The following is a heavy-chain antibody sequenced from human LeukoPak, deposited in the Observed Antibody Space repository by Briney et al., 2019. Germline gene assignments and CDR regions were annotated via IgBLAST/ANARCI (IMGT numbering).Heavy chain of an antibody. D-gene: IGHD3-22*01. V-gene: IGHV1-2*02. CDR3: ARDINGYYYDSHGYYPTDL. CDR1: GYTFTVQY. CDR2: LNPGNGGT. J-gene: IGHJ5*02. Sequence: ASVKVSCKASGYTFTVQYIHWLRQAPGQGLEWMGWLNPGNGGTSYAQSFQGRVTMTTDTSTTTAYMELRSLRSDDTAVYYCARDINGYYYDSHGYYPTDLWGQGTLVTVSS.